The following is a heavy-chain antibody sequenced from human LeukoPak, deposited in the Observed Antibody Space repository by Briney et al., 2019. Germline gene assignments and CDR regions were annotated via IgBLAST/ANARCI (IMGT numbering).Heavy chain of an antibody. D-gene: IGHD3-16*02. CDR3: ARVSPRGSYRPAFDY. CDR2: INHSGST. CDR1: GGSFSGYY. Sequence: SETLSLTCAVYGGSFSGYYWSWIRQPPGKGLEWIGEINHSGSTNYNPSLKSRVTISVDTSKNQFSLKLSSVTAADTAVYYCARVSPRGSYRPAFDYWGQGTLVTVSS. J-gene: IGHJ4*02. V-gene: IGHV4-34*01.